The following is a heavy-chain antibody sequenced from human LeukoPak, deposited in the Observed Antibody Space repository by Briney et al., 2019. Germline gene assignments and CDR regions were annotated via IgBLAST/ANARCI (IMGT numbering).Heavy chain of an antibody. V-gene: IGHV3-11*01. D-gene: IGHD1-26*01. CDR3: AKSLLTTASGTGRAFDI. Sequence: GGSLRLSCAASGFTFSDYYMSWIRQAPGKGLEWVSYISSSGSTIYYADSVKGRFTISRDNAKNSLYLQMNSLRAEDTAEYYCAKSLLTTASGTGRAFDIWGQGTMVTVSS. CDR2: ISSSGSTI. J-gene: IGHJ3*02. CDR1: GFTFSDYY.